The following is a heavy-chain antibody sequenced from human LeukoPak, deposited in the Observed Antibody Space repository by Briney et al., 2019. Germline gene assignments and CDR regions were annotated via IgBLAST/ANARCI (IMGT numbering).Heavy chain of an antibody. CDR1: GGTFSSYA. CDR3: AREEGVSSSWYTGGGSFHAAFDY. D-gene: IGHD6-13*01. V-gene: IGHV1-69*04. J-gene: IGHJ4*02. CDR2: IIPILGIA. Sequence: ASVKVSCKASGGTFSSYAISWVRQAPGQGLEWVGRIIPILGIANYAQKFQGRVTITADKSTSTAYMELSSLRSEDTAVYYCAREEGVSSSWYTGGGSFHAAFDYWGQGTLVTVSS.